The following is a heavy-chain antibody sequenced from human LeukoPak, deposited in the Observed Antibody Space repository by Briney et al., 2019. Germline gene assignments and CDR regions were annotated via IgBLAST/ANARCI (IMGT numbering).Heavy chain of an antibody. CDR2: ISYDGSNK. D-gene: IGHD6-13*01. CDR3: ARGSSFDY. CDR1: GFTFSSYN. V-gene: IGHV3-30*03. Sequence: GGSLRLSCAASGFTFSSYNMHWVRQAPGKGLEWVAVISYDGSNKYHADSVKGRFTISRDNPKSTLYLQMNSLRPEDTAVYYCARGSSFDYWGQGTLVTVSS. J-gene: IGHJ4*02.